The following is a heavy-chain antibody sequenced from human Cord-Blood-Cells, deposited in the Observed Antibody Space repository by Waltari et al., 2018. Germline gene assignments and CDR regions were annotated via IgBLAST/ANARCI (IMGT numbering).Heavy chain of an antibody. CDR1: GGSFSGYY. CDR3: ARAVVVPAAMGGNWFDP. D-gene: IGHD2-2*01. V-gene: IGHV4-34*01. Sequence: QVQLQQWGAGLLKPSETLSLTCAVYGGSFSGYYWSWIRQPPGKGLEWIGEINHSGSTNHTPSLKGRVTISVDTSKTQFSLKLSSVTAADTAVYYCARAVVVPAAMGGNWFDPWGQGTLVTVSS. CDR2: INHSGST. J-gene: IGHJ5*02.